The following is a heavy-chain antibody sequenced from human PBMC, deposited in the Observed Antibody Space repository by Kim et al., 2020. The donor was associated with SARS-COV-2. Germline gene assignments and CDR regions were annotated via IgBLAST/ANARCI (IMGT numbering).Heavy chain of an antibody. Sequence: SETLSLTCTVSGGSISSYYWSWIRQPPGKGLEWIGYIYYSGSTNYNPSLKSRVTISVDTSKNQFSLKLSSVTAADTAVYYCARGGVLYYDFWSGQTGGYYMDVWGKGTTVTVSS. V-gene: IGHV4-59*08. CDR1: GGSISSYY. D-gene: IGHD3-3*01. CDR3: ARGGVLYYDFWSGQTGGYYMDV. CDR2: IYYSGST. J-gene: IGHJ6*03.